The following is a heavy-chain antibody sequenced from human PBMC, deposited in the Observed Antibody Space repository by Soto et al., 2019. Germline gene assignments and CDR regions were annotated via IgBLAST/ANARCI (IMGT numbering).Heavy chain of an antibody. Sequence: ASVKVSCKASGYTFTGYYLHWVRQAPGQGLEWMGWNNPNTGVTSFAQNFQGRVTMTRDTSIRTAYMELSWLRSDDTAVYYCARDLGYSSSWYWAGNYYGMDVWGQGTTVTVSS. J-gene: IGHJ6*02. V-gene: IGHV1-2*02. CDR2: NNPNTGVT. D-gene: IGHD6-13*01. CDR3: ARDLGYSSSWYWAGNYYGMDV. CDR1: GYTFTGYY.